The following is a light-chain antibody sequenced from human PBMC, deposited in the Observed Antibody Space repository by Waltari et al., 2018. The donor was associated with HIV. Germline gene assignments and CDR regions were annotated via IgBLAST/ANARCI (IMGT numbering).Light chain of an antibody. V-gene: IGKV3-15*01. J-gene: IGKJ2*01. CDR1: QSVSSN. CDR2: GAS. Sequence: GERATLSCRASQSVSSNLAWYQQKPGQAPRLLMYGASTRATGIPARFSGSGSGTEFTLSISSLQSEDIAAYYCQQYNYWPPTFGQGSKLEIK. CDR3: QQYNYWPPT.